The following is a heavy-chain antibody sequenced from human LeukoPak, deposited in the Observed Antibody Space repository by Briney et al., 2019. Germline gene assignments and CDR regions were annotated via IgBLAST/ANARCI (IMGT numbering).Heavy chain of an antibody. V-gene: IGHV3-30*18. CDR3: AKDMAVGYCSGGSCYGYYYGMDA. J-gene: IGHJ6*02. CDR1: GFTFSSYG. Sequence: GGSLRLSCAASGFTFSSYGMHWVRQAPGKGLEWVAVISYDGSNKYYADSVKGRFTISRDNSKNTLYLQMNSLRAEDTAVYYCAKDMAVGYCSGGSCYGYYYGMDAWGQGTTVTVSS. D-gene: IGHD2-15*01. CDR2: ISYDGSNK.